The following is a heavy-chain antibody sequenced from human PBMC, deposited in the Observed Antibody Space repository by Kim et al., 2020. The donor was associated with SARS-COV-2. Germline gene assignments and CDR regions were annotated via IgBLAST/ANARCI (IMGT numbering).Heavy chain of an antibody. CDR1: GFTFSSYG. CDR2: ISYDGSNK. D-gene: IGHD6-13*01. V-gene: IGHV3-30*18. J-gene: IGHJ4*02. CDR3: AKVVAAASATDY. Sequence: GGSLRLSCAASGFTFSSYGMHWVRQAPGKGLEWVAVISYDGSNKYYADSVKGRFTISRDNSKNTLYLQMNSLRAEDTAVYYCAKVVAAASATDYWGQGTLVTVSS.